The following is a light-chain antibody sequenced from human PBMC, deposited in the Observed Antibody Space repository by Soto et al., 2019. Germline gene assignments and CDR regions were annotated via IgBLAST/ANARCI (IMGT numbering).Light chain of an antibody. CDR2: ENN. Sequence: QSVLTQPPSVSAAPGQSVTISCSGSSYNIGSDYVSWYQQLPGTAPKLLIYENNKRPSGIPDRFSGSKSGTSATLGITGLQTGDEADYYCAAWDKSLSGGVFGGGTKLTVL. J-gene: IGLJ2*01. V-gene: IGLV1-51*02. CDR1: SYNIGSDY. CDR3: AAWDKSLSGGV.